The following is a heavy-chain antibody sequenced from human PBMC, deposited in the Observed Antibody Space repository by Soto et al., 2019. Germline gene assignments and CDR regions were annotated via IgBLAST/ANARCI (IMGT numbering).Heavy chain of an antibody. CDR2: ISWNSGSI. CDR3: AKDVSSGWSDAFDI. CDR1: GFTFDDYA. Sequence: GGSLRLSCAASGFTFDDYAMHWVRQAPGKGLEWVSGISWNSGSIGYADSVKGRFTISRDNAKNSLYLQMNSLRAEDTALYYCAKDVSSGWSDAFDIWGQGTMVTVSS. V-gene: IGHV3-9*01. J-gene: IGHJ3*02. D-gene: IGHD6-19*01.